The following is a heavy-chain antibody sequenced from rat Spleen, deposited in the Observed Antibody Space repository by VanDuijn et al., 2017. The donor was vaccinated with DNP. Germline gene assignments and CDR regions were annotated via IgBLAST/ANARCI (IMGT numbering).Heavy chain of an antibody. CDR1: GHSITSNY. V-gene: IGHV3-1*01. CDR3: ARSSSILDYFNY. D-gene: IGHD1-6*01. J-gene: IGHJ2*01. CDR2: ISYSGST. Sequence: EVQLQESGPGLVTPSQSLSLTCSVTGHSITSNYWAWIRKFPGNKMEWMGYISYSGSTGFNPSLKSRISITRDTSKNQFFLQLNSVTTEDTATYYCARSSSILDYFNYWGQGVMVTVSS.